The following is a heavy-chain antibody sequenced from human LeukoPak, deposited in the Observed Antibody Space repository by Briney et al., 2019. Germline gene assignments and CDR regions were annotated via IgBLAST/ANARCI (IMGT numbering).Heavy chain of an antibody. CDR1: GFTFSSYG. V-gene: IGHV3-30*02. CDR2: IRYDGSNK. D-gene: IGHD3-9*01. J-gene: IGHJ4*02. Sequence: PGGSLRLSCAASGFTFSSYGMHWVRQAPGKGLEWVAFIRYDGSNKYYADSVKGRFTIARDNSKNTVYLQLNSLRAEDTAVYYCAKDRVLRYFDWLFDLDYWGQGTLVTVSS. CDR3: AKDRVLRYFDWLFDLDY.